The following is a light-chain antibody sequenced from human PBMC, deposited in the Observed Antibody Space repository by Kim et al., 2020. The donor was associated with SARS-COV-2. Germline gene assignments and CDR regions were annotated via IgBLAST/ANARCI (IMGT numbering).Light chain of an antibody. CDR3: QQYGSARIT. Sequence: EIVLTQSPGTLSLAPGDRATLSCRASESVRDNYLAWYQLNPGQAPRLVIFGASRRATGIPDRFSGSGSETDFALTINRLEPEDFTVYYCQQYGSARITFGQGTRLEIK. J-gene: IGKJ5*01. CDR1: ESVRDNY. CDR2: GAS. V-gene: IGKV3-20*01.